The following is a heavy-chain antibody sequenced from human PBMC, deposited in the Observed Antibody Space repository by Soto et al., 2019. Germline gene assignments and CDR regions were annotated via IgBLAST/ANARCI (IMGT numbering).Heavy chain of an antibody. CDR2: IGPESGAT. Sequence: ASVKVSCKASGYTFTGHYIHWVRQAPEQGPEWMGEIGPESGATRYAQKFQGRVTMTRDMSITTVYMELNNLSPDDTAVYFCGRGRSGQIVVFYWGQGTPVTVSS. CDR3: GRGRSGQIVVFY. V-gene: IGHV1-2*02. CDR1: GYTFTGHY. D-gene: IGHD1-26*01. J-gene: IGHJ4*02.